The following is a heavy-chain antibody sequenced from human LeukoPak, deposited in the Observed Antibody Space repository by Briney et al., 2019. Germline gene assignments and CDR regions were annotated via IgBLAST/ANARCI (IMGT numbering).Heavy chain of an antibody. D-gene: IGHD3-22*01. CDR2: INPNSGGT. V-gene: IGHV1-2*06. Sequence: VSVEVSCKASGYTFTGYYMHWVRQAPGQGLEWMGRINPNSGGTNYAQKFQGRVTMTRDTSISTAYMELSRLRSDDTAVYYCARDGLGGITMIVSWGQGTLVTVSS. CDR3: ARDGLGGITMIVS. CDR1: GYTFTGYY. J-gene: IGHJ4*02.